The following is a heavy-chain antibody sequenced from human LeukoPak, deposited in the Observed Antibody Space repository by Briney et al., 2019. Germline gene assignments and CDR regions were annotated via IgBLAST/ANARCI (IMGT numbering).Heavy chain of an antibody. CDR1: GGSISSYY. CDR2: IYYSGST. J-gene: IGHJ3*02. Sequence: SETLSLTCTVSGGSISSYYWSWIRQPPGKGLEWIGYIYYSGSTNYNPSLKSRVTISVDTSKNQFSLKLSSVTAADTAVYYCARDGYVDTAIGALGADDAFDIWGQGTMVTVSS. CDR3: ARDGYVDTAIGALGADDAFDI. V-gene: IGHV4-59*01. D-gene: IGHD5-18*01.